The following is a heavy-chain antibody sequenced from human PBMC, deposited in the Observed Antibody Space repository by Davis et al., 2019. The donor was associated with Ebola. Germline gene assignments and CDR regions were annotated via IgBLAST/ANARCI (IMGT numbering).Heavy chain of an antibody. V-gene: IGHV4-59*01. CDR2: IYYTGST. CDR1: GGSISGYY. Sequence: MPGGSLRLSCTVSGGSISGYYWSWIRQPPGKGLEYIGYIYYTGSTKYSPSLNSRVTISVETSTNQFSLKLRSVTAADTAVYYCARDWGPVGSGWHFDYWGQGALVTVSS. J-gene: IGHJ4*02. D-gene: IGHD6-19*01. CDR3: ARDWGPVGSGWHFDY.